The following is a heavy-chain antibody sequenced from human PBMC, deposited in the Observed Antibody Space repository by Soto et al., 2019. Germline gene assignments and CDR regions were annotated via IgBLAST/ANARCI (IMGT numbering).Heavy chain of an antibody. CDR2: IIPILGIA. Sequence: ASVKVSCKASGGTFNSYTISWVRQAPGQGLEWMGRIIPILGIANYAQKFQGRVTITADKSTSTAYMELSSLRSEDTAVYYCARAGGSNWFDPWGQGTLVTVSS. J-gene: IGHJ5*02. V-gene: IGHV1-69*02. CDR3: ARAGGSNWFDP. D-gene: IGHD2-15*01. CDR1: GGTFNSYT.